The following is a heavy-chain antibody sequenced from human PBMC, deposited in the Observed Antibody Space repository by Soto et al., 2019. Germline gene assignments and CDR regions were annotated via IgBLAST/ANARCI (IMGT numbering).Heavy chain of an antibody. CDR2: ISNNGAHT. V-gene: IGHV3-64*01. CDR1: GFTFSNYE. J-gene: IGHJ6*02. Sequence: PGGSLRLSCAASGFTFSNYEMHWVRQAPGKGLEYVSGISNNGAHTDYAKSVKGRFTISRDNAKNSLYLQVNSLRAEDTAVYYCARDLRFLEWSPMSDYGMDVWGQGTTVTVSS. CDR3: ARDLRFLEWSPMSDYGMDV. D-gene: IGHD3-3*01.